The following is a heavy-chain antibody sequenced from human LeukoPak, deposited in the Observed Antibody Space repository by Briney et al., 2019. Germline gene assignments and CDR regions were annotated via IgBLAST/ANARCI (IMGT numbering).Heavy chain of an antibody. V-gene: IGHV3-11*01. CDR1: GFTFSDYY. CDR3: ARDLSSSYHALDI. Sequence: PGGSLRLSCAASGFTFSDYYMSWIRQAPGKGLEWVSYISSSGSTIYYADSVKGRFTISRDNAKNSLYLQMNSLRAEDTAVYYCARDLSSSYHALDIWGQGTMVTVSS. J-gene: IGHJ3*02. D-gene: IGHD6-13*01. CDR2: ISSSGSTI.